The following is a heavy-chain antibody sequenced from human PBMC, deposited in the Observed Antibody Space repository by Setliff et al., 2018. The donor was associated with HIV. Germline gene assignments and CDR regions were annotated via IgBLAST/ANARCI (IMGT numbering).Heavy chain of an antibody. J-gene: IGHJ4*02. D-gene: IGHD3-22*01. CDR3: ARGGVYYYDSSGWSMDY. Sequence: SVKVSCKASGGTFSSYAISWVRQAPGQGLDWMGGIIPVFGTTNYTQKFQGRVTITADESTSTAYMELSSLRSEDTAVYYCARGGVYYYDSSGWSMDYWGQGTLVTV. V-gene: IGHV1-69*13. CDR1: GGTFSSYA. CDR2: IIPVFGTT.